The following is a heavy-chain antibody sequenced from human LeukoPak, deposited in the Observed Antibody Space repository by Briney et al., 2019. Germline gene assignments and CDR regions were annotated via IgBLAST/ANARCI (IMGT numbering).Heavy chain of an antibody. D-gene: IGHD6-13*01. Sequence: GGSLRLSCAASGFTFSSYSMNWVRQAPGKGLEWVSSISSSSSYIYYADSVKGRFTISRDNAKNSLYLQMNSLRAEDTAVYYCAKFVSSSWYPGYWGQGTLVTVSS. V-gene: IGHV3-21*04. CDR3: AKFVSSSWYPGY. J-gene: IGHJ4*02. CDR2: ISSSSSYI. CDR1: GFTFSSYS.